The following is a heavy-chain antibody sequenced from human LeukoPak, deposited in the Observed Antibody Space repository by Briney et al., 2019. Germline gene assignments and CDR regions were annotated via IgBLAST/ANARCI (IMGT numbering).Heavy chain of an antibody. CDR2: ISGSGGRT. Sequence: PGGSLRLSCAASGFTFSSYAMNWVRQAPGKGLEWVSSISGSGGRTYSADSVKGRFTISRDNSKNTLYLQMNSLRAEDTAVYYCAKDNQWLVLSLGDVWGHGTTVTVSS. CDR3: AKDNQWLVLSLGDV. CDR1: GFTFSSYA. V-gene: IGHV3-23*01. J-gene: IGHJ6*02. D-gene: IGHD6-19*01.